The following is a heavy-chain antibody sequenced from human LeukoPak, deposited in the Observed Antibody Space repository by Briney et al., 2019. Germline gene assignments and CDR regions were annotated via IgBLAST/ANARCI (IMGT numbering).Heavy chain of an antibody. CDR3: ARDRPGIVGANRGFDY. J-gene: IGHJ4*02. CDR1: GFTFSSYE. CDR2: ISSSGSTI. D-gene: IGHD1-26*01. Sequence: GRSLRLSCAASGFTFSSYEMEWARHAPGKGLEWVSYISSSGSTIYYADSVKGRFTISRDNAKYSLYLQMNSLRAEDTAVYYCARDRPGIVGANRGFDYWGQGTLVTVSS. V-gene: IGHV3-48*03.